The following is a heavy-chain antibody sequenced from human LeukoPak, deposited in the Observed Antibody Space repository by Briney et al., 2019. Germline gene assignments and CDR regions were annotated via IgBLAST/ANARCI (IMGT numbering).Heavy chain of an antibody. Sequence: PGGSLRLSCAASGFTFSDYNMRWIRQAPGKGLEWVSGISGSGGSTNYADSVKGRFTISRDNSKNTLYVQMNSLRAEDTAVYYCAKGDNWNYVGAFDIWGQGTMVTVSS. J-gene: IGHJ3*02. D-gene: IGHD1-7*01. CDR1: GFTFSDYN. V-gene: IGHV3-23*01. CDR2: ISGSGGST. CDR3: AKGDNWNYVGAFDI.